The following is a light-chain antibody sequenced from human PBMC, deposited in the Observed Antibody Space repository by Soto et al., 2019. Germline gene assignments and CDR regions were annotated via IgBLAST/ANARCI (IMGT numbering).Light chain of an antibody. CDR3: HQYNSYSSWT. CDR1: QSISSW. Sequence: DIQMTQSPSTLSASVGDRVTITCRASQSISSWLAWYQQKPGKAPKLLIYDASSLESGVPSRFGGSGSGTEFALTISSLQPDDFATYYCHQYNSYSSWTFGQGTKVEIK. J-gene: IGKJ1*01. CDR2: DAS. V-gene: IGKV1-5*01.